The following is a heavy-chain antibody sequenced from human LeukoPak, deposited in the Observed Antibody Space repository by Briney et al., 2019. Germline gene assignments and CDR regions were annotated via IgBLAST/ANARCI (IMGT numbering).Heavy chain of an antibody. CDR3: ARDGSDCSGGSCPLYYYYGMDV. CDR1: GFTFTNFW. J-gene: IGHJ6*02. CDR2: IKQDGSEK. D-gene: IGHD2-15*01. Sequence: GGSLRLSCAASGFTFTNFWMSWVRQAPGKGLEWVANIKQDGSEKYYVDSVKGRFTISRDNAKNSLHLQMNSLRAEDTAVYYCARDGSDCSGGSCPLYYYYGMDVWGQGTTVTVSS. V-gene: IGHV3-7*01.